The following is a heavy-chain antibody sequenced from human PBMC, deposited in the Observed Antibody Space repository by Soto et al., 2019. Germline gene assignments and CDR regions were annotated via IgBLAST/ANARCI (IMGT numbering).Heavy chain of an antibody. Sequence: GGSLRLSCAASGFTFSSYDMHWVRQATGKGLEWVSAIGTAGDTYYPGSVKGRFTISRENAKNSLYLQMNSLRAGDTAVYYCAREAPRRGYSYGVDAFDIWGQGTMVTVSS. V-gene: IGHV3-13*01. CDR3: AREAPRRGYSYGVDAFDI. CDR2: IGTAGDT. J-gene: IGHJ3*02. CDR1: GFTFSSYD. D-gene: IGHD5-18*01.